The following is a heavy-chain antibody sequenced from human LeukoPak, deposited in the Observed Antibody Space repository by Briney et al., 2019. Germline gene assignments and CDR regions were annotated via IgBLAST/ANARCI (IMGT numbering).Heavy chain of an antibody. D-gene: IGHD6-13*01. V-gene: IGHV1-46*01. CDR2: IYPRDGST. CDR1: GYTFTSNY. CDR3: AREHKYSSSWYPAY. J-gene: IGHJ4*02. Sequence: ASVKVSCKASGYTFTSNYIHWVRQAPGQGLEWMGMIYPRDGSTSYAQKFQGRVTITRDTSASTAYVELSSLTSEDTAVYYCAREHKYSSSWYPAYWGQGTLVTVSS.